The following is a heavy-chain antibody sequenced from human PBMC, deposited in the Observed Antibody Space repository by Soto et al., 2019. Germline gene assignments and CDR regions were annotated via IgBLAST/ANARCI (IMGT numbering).Heavy chain of an antibody. J-gene: IGHJ4*02. CDR3: AKDALRSIAVAGTGFDY. CDR2: ISWNSGSI. D-gene: IGHD6-19*01. CDR1: GFTFDDYA. V-gene: IGHV3-9*01. Sequence: EVQLVESGGGLVQPGTSLRLSCAASGFTFDDYAMHWVRQAPGKGLEWVSGISWNSGSIGYADSVKGRFTISRDNAKNPLYLQMNSLRAEDTALYYCAKDALRSIAVAGTGFDYWGQGTLVTVSS.